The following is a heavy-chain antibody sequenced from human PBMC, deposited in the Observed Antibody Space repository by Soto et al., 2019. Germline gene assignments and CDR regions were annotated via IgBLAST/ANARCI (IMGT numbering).Heavy chain of an antibody. V-gene: IGHV3-48*02. J-gene: IGHJ6*02. CDR2: ISSSLSTI. Sequence: EVLLVESGGGLVQPGGSLRLSCAASGFTFSSYSMNWVRQAPGKGLEWVSYISSSLSTIYYADSVKGRFTISRDNAKNPLYLPMNSLRDDDTAVYYCGGSWSYPYYYYYGMDVWGQGTTVTVSS. D-gene: IGHD3-10*01. CDR1: GFTFSSYS. CDR3: GGSWSYPYYYYYGMDV.